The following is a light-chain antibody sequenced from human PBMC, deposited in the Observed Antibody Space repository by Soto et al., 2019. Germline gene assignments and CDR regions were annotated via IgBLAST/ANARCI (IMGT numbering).Light chain of an antibody. Sequence: QSALPQPASVAGSLGQSSTISCTGTTRDIAGYNYISWYQQLPGKAPKLMIYQVTIRPSGISNRFSGSKSGNTASLTISGLQAEDEAEYYCTSFSSSTSLYVFGTGTKLTVL. CDR1: TRDIAGYNY. CDR2: QVT. J-gene: IGLJ1*01. V-gene: IGLV2-14*01. CDR3: TSFSSSTSLYV.